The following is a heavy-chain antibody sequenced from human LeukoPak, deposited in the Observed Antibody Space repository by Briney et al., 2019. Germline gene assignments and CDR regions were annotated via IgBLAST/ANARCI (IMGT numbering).Heavy chain of an antibody. Sequence: PETLSLTCTVSGVSISTHFYYWGWIRQTPGKALEWIGNMYYRGSTYYNPSLNSRVSMSLDTSKNQFSLKLSSVTAADTAVYYCARPGIAVAGPRFDPWGQGTLVTVSS. CDR3: ARPGIAVAGPRFDP. V-gene: IGHV4-39*07. CDR1: GVSISTHFYY. J-gene: IGHJ5*02. CDR2: MYYRGST. D-gene: IGHD6-19*01.